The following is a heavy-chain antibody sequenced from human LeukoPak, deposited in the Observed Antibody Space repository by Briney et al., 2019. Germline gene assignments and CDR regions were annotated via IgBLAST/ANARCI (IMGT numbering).Heavy chain of an antibody. V-gene: IGHV3-23*01. CDR3: ARDVLGRSGEQLDY. CDR1: GFTFSSYA. J-gene: IGHJ4*02. D-gene: IGHD3-3*01. Sequence: GGSLRLSCAASGFTFSSYAMSWVRQAPGKGLEWVSAISGSGGSTYYADSVKGRFTISRDNSKNTLYLQMNSLRVEDTAVYYCARDVLGRSGEQLDYWGQGTLVTVSS. CDR2: ISGSGGST.